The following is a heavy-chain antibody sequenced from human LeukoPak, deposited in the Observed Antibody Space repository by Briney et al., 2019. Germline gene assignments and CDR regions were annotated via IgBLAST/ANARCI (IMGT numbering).Heavy chain of an antibody. Sequence: PSETLSLTCTVSGGSISSYYWSWIRQPPGKGLEWIGYIYYSGSTNYNPSLKSRVTISVDTSKNQFSLKLSSVTAADTAVYYCARFVGSPHVVFDYWGQGTLVTVSS. CDR1: GGSISSYY. J-gene: IGHJ4*02. D-gene: IGHD1-26*01. CDR3: ARFVGSPHVVFDY. V-gene: IGHV4-59*01. CDR2: IYYSGST.